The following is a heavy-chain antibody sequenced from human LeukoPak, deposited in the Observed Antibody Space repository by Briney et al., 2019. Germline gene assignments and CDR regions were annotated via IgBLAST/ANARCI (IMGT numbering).Heavy chain of an antibody. V-gene: IGHV3-53*01. Sequence: GGSLRLSCAASGFTVSDNYMSWVRQAPGKGLEWVSVMYSRGDTYYAKSLKGRFTFSRDISKNTLYVQMNCLRTEDTAMYYCARDAPQVPAAGVLASWGQGTLVIVSS. CDR3: ARDAPQVPAAGVLAS. J-gene: IGHJ5*02. CDR2: MYSRGDT. D-gene: IGHD6-13*01. CDR1: GFTVSDNY.